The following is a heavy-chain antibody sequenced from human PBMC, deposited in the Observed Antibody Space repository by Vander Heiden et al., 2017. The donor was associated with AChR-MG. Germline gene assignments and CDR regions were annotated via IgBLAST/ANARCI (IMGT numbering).Heavy chain of an antibody. V-gene: IGHV3-48*01. J-gene: IGHJ4*02. D-gene: IGHD3-10*01. CDR2: ISRGGSTT. CDR1: EFSVSRYS. Sequence: EVQLVESGGGLVQPGGSLRLSCAASEFSVSRYSMNWVRQAPGKGLEWVAYISRGGSTTYYADSVRGRFTISKDGAKNSLYLQMNSLTAEDTAVYYCARPRYYGSGTGMYFDYWGQGALVTVSS. CDR3: ARPRYYGSGTGMYFDY.